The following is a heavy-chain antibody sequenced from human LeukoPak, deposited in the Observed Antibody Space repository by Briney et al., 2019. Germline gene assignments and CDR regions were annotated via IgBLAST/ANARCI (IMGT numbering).Heavy chain of an antibody. D-gene: IGHD3-22*01. Sequence: GGSLRLSCAASGFTFSSYDMHWVRQATGKGLEWVSAIGTAGDTYYPSSVKGRFTISRENAKNSLYLQMNSLRAGDTAVYYCARAGDMSSGYSDAFDIWGQGTMVTVSS. CDR1: GFTFSSYD. V-gene: IGHV3-13*01. CDR3: ARAGDMSSGYSDAFDI. CDR2: IGTAGDT. J-gene: IGHJ3*02.